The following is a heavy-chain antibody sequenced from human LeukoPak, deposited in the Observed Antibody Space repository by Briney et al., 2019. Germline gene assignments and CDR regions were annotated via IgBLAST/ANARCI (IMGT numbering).Heavy chain of an antibody. CDR3: ARDMSTAVTPISYAFDV. CDR1: GGTFSSYA. J-gene: IGHJ3*01. Sequence: ASVKVSCKASGGTFSSYAISWVRQAPGQGLEWMGGIIPIFGTANYAQKFQGRVTITADESTSTAYMELSSLRSEDTAVYYCARDMSTAVTPISYAFDVWGQGTMVTVSS. V-gene: IGHV1-69*13. CDR2: IIPIFGTA. D-gene: IGHD4-23*01.